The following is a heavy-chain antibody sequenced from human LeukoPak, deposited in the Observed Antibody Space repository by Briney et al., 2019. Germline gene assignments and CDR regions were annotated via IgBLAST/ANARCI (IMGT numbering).Heavy chain of an antibody. Sequence: PGGSLSLSCAASGFNFATYGMSWVRQAPGKGLEWISYISGLSNTIKYAVSVQGRFTISRDNAHNSLHLQMNTLRDEDTAVYYCARAAHYYDPSGHYYYYYYMDVWGQGTTVTVSS. CDR3: ARAAHYYDPSGHYYYYYYMDV. D-gene: IGHD3-22*01. CDR1: GFNFATYG. J-gene: IGHJ6*02. CDR2: ISGLSNTI. V-gene: IGHV3-48*02.